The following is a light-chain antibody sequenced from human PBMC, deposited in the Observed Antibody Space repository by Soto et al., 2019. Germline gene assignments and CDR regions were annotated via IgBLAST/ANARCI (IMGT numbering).Light chain of an antibody. CDR2: ERX. V-gene: IGKV3-20*01. CDR1: HGFNRRY. J-gene: IGKJ5*01. Sequence: VLTQSPGRLSLSPGDGATLSCMARHGFNRRYIAWYRVKPGQSPRLLXXERXSRATGIPERFIGGGSGKAFTLSISKVEPEDFAVYYCQQYGRPPRATFGQGTRLEIK. CDR3: QQYGRPPRAT.